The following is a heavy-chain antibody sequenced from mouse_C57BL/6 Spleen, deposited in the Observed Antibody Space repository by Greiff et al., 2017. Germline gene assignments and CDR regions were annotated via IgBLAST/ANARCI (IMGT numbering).Heavy chain of an antibody. J-gene: IGHJ2*01. D-gene: IGHD2-12*01. CDR2: ISYSGST. Sequence: EVMLVESGPGMVKPSPSLSLTCTVTGYSITSGYDWHWIRHFPGNKLEWMGYISYSGSTNYNPSLKSRISITHDTSKNHFFLKLNSVTTEDKATYYCARDYDGFDYWGQGTTLTVSS. V-gene: IGHV3-1*01. CDR3: ARDYDGFDY. CDR1: GYSITSGYD.